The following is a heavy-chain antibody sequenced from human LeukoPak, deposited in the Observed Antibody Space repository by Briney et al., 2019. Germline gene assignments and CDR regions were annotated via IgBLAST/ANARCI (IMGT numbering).Heavy chain of an antibody. J-gene: IGHJ4*02. D-gene: IGHD5-18*01. CDR2: IYPGDSDT. Sequence: GASLKISCKGSGYIFTSYWIGWVRQLPGKGLEWMGIIYPGDSDTRYSPSFQGQVTISADKSISTAYLQWSSLKASDTAMYYCARGDTAMVISWWGQGTLVTVSS. CDR1: GYIFTSYW. V-gene: IGHV5-51*01. CDR3: ARGDTAMVISW.